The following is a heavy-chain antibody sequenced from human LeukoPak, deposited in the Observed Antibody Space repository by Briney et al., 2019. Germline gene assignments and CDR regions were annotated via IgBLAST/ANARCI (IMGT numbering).Heavy chain of an antibody. CDR2: LFYSRST. V-gene: IGHV4-39*01. D-gene: IGHD2-21*01. J-gene: IGHJ4*02. CDR3: AGGSDDLDY. Sequence: SGTLSLTCTVSGGSISRLGSYWGWIRQPPGKGLEWIGSLFYSRSTYYNPSLKSRVTISVDTSKNQFSLKLSSVTAADTAVFYCAGGSDDLDYWGQGTLVTVFS. CDR1: GGSISRLGSY.